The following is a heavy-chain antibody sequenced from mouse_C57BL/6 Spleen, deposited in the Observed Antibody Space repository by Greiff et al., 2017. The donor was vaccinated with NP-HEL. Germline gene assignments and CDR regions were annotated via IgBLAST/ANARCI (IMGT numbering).Heavy chain of an antibody. CDR3: ANAYYSNYGGFDY. CDR1: GFTFSDYG. J-gene: IGHJ2*01. CDR2: ISSGSSTN. Sequence: EVQVVESGGGLVKPGGSLKLSCAASGFTFSDYGMHWVRQAPEKGLEWVAYISSGSSTNYYADTVKGRFTISRDNAKNTLFLQMTRLRSEDTAMYYCANAYYSNYGGFDYWGQGTTLTVSS. D-gene: IGHD2-5*01. V-gene: IGHV5-17*01.